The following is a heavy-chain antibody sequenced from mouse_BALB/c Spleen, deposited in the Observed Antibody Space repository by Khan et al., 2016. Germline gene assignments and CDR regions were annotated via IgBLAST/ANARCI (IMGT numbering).Heavy chain of an antibody. CDR1: GFSLTNSG. CDR2: IWAGGST. Sequence: QVRLKESGPGLVAPSQSLSITCTVSGFSLTNSGVHWVRQPPRKGLDWLGVIWAGGSTDYNSALMSRLSINRDTTQNQVFLKMNSLQTDDTAMYYCARDDQDFDAWFASWGQGTLVTVSA. V-gene: IGHV2-9*02. CDR3: ARDDQDFDAWFAS. J-gene: IGHJ3*01.